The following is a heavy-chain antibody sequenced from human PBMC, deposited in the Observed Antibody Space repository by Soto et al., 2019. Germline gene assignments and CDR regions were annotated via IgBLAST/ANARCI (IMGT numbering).Heavy chain of an antibody. CDR3: AREGGRHCSPTRCYNAFDI. CDR2: ISSSSSTI. D-gene: IGHD2-2*02. CDR1: GFSFSAFS. V-gene: IGHV3-48*02. Sequence: EVQLVESGGGLVQPGGSLRLSCVSSGFSFSAFSMNWVRQAPGKGLEWISYISSSSSTIYYADSVKGRFTISRDNAKNSLYLQMDSLRDEDTAVYYRAREGGRHCSPTRCYNAFDIWGQGTMVTVSS. J-gene: IGHJ3*02.